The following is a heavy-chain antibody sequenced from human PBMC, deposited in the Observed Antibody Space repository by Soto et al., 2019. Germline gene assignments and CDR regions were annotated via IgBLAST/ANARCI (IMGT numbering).Heavy chain of an antibody. CDR2: ISSSGSTI. CDR3: ARDPSRGRPYEYYYDSSGYYFDYYYYGMDV. V-gene: IGHV3-11*01. CDR1: GFTFSDYY. Sequence: QVQLVESGGGLVKPGGSLRLSCAASGFTFSDYYMSWIRQAPGKGLEWVSYISSSGSTIYYADSVKGRFTISRDNAKNSLYLQMNSLGAEETAVYYCARDPSRGRPYEYYYDSSGYYFDYYYYGMDVWGQGTTVTVSS. D-gene: IGHD3-22*01. J-gene: IGHJ6*02.